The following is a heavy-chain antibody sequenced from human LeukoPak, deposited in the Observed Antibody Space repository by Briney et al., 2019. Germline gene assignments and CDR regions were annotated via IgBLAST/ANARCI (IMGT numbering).Heavy chain of an antibody. Sequence: PGGSLRLSCAASGFTFSNYAMSWVRQAPGKGLEWVSGISGSGSSTYYADSVKGRLIISRDNSENTLYLQMSSLRAEDTAIYFCAKGGAVVRGWFDPRGQGTLVTVSS. V-gene: IGHV3-23*01. CDR3: AKGGAVVRGWFDP. CDR2: ISGSGSST. CDR1: GFTFSNYA. D-gene: IGHD2-15*01. J-gene: IGHJ5*02.